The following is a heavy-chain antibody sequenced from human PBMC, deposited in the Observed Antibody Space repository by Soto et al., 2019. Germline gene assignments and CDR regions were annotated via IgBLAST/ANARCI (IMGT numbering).Heavy chain of an antibody. CDR1: GYTLTELS. V-gene: IGHV1-24*01. D-gene: IGHD6-13*01. CDR2: FDPEDGET. CDR3: ATDLWGSSWYDAFDI. Sequence: QVQLVQSGAEVKKPGASVKVSCKVSGYTLTELSMHCVRQAPGKGLEWRGGFDPEDGETIYAQKFQGRVTMTEDTSTDTVYMELSSLRSEDTAVYYCATDLWGSSWYDAFDIWGKGTMVTVSS. J-gene: IGHJ3*02.